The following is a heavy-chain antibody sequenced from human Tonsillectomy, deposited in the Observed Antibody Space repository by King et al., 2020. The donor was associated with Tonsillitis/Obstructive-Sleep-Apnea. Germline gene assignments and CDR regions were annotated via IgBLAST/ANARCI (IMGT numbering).Heavy chain of an antibody. CDR1: GFTFSSYA. V-gene: IGHV3-23*04. J-gene: IGHJ4*02. Sequence: VQLVESGGGLVQPGGSLRLSCAASGFTFSSYAMSWVRQAPGKGLEWVSAISGSGGSTYYADSVKGRFTISRENSKKTLYLQMNNLRAEDTAVFYCANAVGYGERHYFDYWGQGTLVTVSS. CDR2: ISGSGGST. CDR3: ANAVGYGERHYFDY. D-gene: IGHD4-17*01.